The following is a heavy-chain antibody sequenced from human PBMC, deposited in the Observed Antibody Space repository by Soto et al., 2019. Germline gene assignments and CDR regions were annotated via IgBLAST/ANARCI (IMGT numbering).Heavy chain of an antibody. CDR1: GRSISSVGYY. CDR2: ISYTGNT. V-gene: IGHV4-31*11. Sequence: QVQLQASGPGLVKPSQTLSLTCAVSGRSISSVGYYWSWVRQHPGKGLEWIGSISYTGNTYYNPSLENRLSISLDTSENRFYLRLNSVTAADTAIYYCARPNDYWNGYGPLDYWGQGSLVTVSS. D-gene: IGHD3-3*01. CDR3: ARPNDYWNGYGPLDY. J-gene: IGHJ4*02.